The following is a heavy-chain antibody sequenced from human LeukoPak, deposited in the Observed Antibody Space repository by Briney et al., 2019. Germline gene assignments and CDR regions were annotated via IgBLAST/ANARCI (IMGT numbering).Heavy chain of an antibody. Sequence: SVKVSCQSSGGTFSSYAFSWVRQPPGQGLEWMGMIIPILGIANYAQKFQGRVMITADKSTSTAYMELSSLRSEDTAVYYCARAAATTGTTADAFDIWGQGTMVTVSS. CDR1: GGTFSSYA. CDR2: IIPILGIA. V-gene: IGHV1-69*04. J-gene: IGHJ3*02. D-gene: IGHD1-1*01. CDR3: ARAAATTGTTADAFDI.